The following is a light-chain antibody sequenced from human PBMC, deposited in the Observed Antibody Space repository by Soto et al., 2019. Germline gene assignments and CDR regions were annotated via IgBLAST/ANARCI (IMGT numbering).Light chain of an antibody. J-gene: IGLJ1*01. CDR3: SSYTSSSLDV. CDR1: SSDVGGYNY. Sequence: QSVLTQPASVSGSPGQSITISCTGTSSDVGGYNYVSRYQQHPGKAPKLMIYDVSNRPSGVSNRFSGSKSGNTASLTISGLQAEDEADYYCSSYTSSSLDVFGTGTKVTVL. CDR2: DVS. V-gene: IGLV2-14*01.